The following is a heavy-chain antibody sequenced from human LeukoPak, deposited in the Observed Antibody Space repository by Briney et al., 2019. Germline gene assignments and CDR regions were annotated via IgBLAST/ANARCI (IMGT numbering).Heavy chain of an antibody. J-gene: IGHJ5*02. CDR3: ARRPLLWFGELLSNWFDP. Sequence: SETLSLTCTVSGYSISSGYYWGWIRQPPGKGLEWIGSIYHSGSTYYNPSLKSRVTISVDTSKNQFSLKLSSVTAADTAVYYCARRPLLWFGELLSNWFDPWGQGTLVTVSS. CDR1: GYSISSGYY. CDR2: IYHSGST. V-gene: IGHV4-38-2*02. D-gene: IGHD3-10*01.